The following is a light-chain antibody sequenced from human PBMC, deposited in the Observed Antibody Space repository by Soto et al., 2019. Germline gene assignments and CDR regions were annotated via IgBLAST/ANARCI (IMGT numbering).Light chain of an antibody. CDR1: QGLSSW. CDR2: ATS. CDR3: QHAGV. V-gene: IGKV1-12*01. Sequence: DNQMTQSPSTVSASVGERVTITCRASQGLSSWLARYQQKSGKAPELLIFATSTLQSGVPSRFSGSGSGTEFTLTISSLQPEDFATYFCQHAGVFGPGTKVDV. J-gene: IGKJ3*01.